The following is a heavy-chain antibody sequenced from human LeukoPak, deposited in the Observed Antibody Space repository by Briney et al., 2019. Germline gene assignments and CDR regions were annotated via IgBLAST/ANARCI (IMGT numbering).Heavy chain of an antibody. CDR1: GGSFSGYY. CDR2: INHSGST. D-gene: IGHD4-17*01. V-gene: IGHV4-34*01. Sequence: SETLSLTCAVYGGSFSGYYWSWIRQPPGKGLDWIGEINHSGSTNYNPSLKSRVTISVDTCKNQFSLNLSSVTAANTAGYYCATTVTPDYYYYYYMDVWGKGTTVTVSS. CDR3: ATTVTPDYYYYYYMDV. J-gene: IGHJ6*03.